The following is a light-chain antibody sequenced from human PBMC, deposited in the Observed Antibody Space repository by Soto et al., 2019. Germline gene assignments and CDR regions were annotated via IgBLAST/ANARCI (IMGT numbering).Light chain of an antibody. CDR3: SSYTSSSTLV. CDR1: SSDVGGYNY. V-gene: IGLV2-14*01. Sequence: QSALTQPASVSGSPGQSIPLSCTGTSSDVGGYNYVSWYQQHPGKAPKLMIYDVSNRPSGVSNRFSGSKSGNTASLTISGVQAEDEADYYCSSYTSSSTLVFGGGTQLTVL. J-gene: IGLJ2*01. CDR2: DVS.